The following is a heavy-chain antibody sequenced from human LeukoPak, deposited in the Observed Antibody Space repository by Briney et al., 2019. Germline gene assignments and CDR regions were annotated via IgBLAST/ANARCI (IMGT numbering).Heavy chain of an antibody. CDR2: LSTYNGDT. CDR1: GYTFTSYV. D-gene: IGHD2-15*01. Sequence: ASVKVSCKASGYTFTSYVASWGGQAPGQGFGWWGWLSTYNGDTNYAQKLQGRVTMTTDTSTSTAYMELGSLRSDDTAVYYCARDWYCSGGSCYDCFDPWGQGTLVTVSS. CDR3: ARDWYCSGGSCYDCFDP. J-gene: IGHJ5*02. V-gene: IGHV1-18*01.